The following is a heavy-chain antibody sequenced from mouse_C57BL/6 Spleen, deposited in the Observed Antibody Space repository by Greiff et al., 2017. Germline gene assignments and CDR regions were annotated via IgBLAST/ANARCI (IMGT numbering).Heavy chain of an antibody. V-gene: IGHV1-12*01. CDR3: AREGLRPVWFGY. CDR1: GYTFTSYN. CDR2: IYPGNGDI. J-gene: IGHJ3*01. Sequence: QVQLQQSGAELVRPGASVKMSCTASGYTFTSYNMHWVKQTPRQGLGWIGAIYPGNGDISYNQKFKRKATLTVDKASSTAYMQLSSLTSEDSAVYFCAREGLRPVWFGYWGQGTLVTVSA. D-gene: IGHD1-1*01.